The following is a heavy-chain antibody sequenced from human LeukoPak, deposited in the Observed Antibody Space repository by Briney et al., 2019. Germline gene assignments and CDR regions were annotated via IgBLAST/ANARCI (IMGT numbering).Heavy chain of an antibody. CDR2: ISGNSGST. V-gene: IGHV3-23*01. D-gene: IGHD4-23*01. J-gene: IGHJ4*02. Sequence: GGSLRLSCAASGFTFSTYAMNWVRQAPGKGPEWVSSISGNSGSTYYADSVKGRFTISRDNSNNTLYLQMNSLRAEDTAVYYCAKSGRGYGGNSLRFDYWGQGTLVTVSS. CDR3: AKSGRGYGGNSLRFDY. CDR1: GFTFSTYA.